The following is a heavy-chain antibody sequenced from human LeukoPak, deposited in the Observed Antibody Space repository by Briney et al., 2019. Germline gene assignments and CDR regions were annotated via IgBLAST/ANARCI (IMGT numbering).Heavy chain of an antibody. CDR2: ISWNSGSI. J-gene: IGHJ3*02. Sequence: GGSLRLSCAASGFTFDDYPMHWVRQAPGKGLEWVSGISWNSGSIGYADSVKGRFTISRDNAKNSLYLQMNSLRAEDTALYYCAKGVRITMVRGAFDIWGQGTMVTVSS. CDR3: AKGVRITMVRGAFDI. D-gene: IGHD3-10*01. CDR1: GFTFDDYP. V-gene: IGHV3-9*01.